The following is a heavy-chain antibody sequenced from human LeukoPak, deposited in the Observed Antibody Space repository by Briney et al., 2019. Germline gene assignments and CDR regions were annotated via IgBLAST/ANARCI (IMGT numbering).Heavy chain of an antibody. V-gene: IGHV3-20*04. D-gene: IGHD1-1*01. CDR1: GFSFDAYT. Sequence: GGSLRLSCAASGFSFDAYTMSWVRQAPGKGLEWVSGNTWNGGDTGSADSVQGRFTSSRDNAKNSLYLHMTSLRAEDPAFYYCVRTGTFNWFDHWGRGTLVTVST. J-gene: IGHJ5*02. CDR3: VRTGTFNWFDH. CDR2: NTWNGGDT.